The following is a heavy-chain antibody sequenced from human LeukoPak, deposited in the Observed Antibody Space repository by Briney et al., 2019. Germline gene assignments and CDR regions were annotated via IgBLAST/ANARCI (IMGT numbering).Heavy chain of an antibody. CDR3: VRLQPNTGEWAFDI. Sequence: SETLSLTCTVSGGPINYYYWSWIRQPPGEGLEWVAYISNGGTTNYNPSLKSRVTISVDKSKNQLSLKLGSVTAADTAVYHCVRLQPNTGEWAFDIWGQGTLVTVS. CDR2: ISNGGTT. CDR1: GGPINYYY. V-gene: IGHV4-59*01. D-gene: IGHD1-1*01. J-gene: IGHJ3*02.